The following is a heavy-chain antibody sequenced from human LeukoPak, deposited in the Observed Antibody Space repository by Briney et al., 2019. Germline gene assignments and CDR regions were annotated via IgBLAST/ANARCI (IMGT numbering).Heavy chain of an antibody. Sequence: SETLSLTCTVSGVSISSYYWSWIRQPPGKGLEWVGYIYYNGSTNYNPSLKSRVTISVDTSNNQFSLKLSSVTAADTAVYYCARNSHYGSGTYYPLWGQGTLVTVSS. J-gene: IGHJ4*02. CDR2: IYYNGST. D-gene: IGHD3-10*01. CDR1: GVSISSYY. CDR3: ARNSHYGSGTYYPL. V-gene: IGHV4-59*01.